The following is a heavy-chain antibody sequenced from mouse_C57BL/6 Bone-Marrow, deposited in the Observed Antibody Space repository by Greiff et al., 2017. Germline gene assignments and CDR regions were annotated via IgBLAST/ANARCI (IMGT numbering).Heavy chain of an antibody. J-gene: IGHJ4*01. D-gene: IGHD2-5*01. CDR3: ARRLYYSNSYYAMDY. V-gene: IGHV14-3*01. CDR2: IDPANGNT. Sequence: VHVKQSVAELVRPGASVKLSCTASGFNIKNTYMHWVKQRPEQGLEWIGRIDPANGNTKYAPKFPGKATITADTSSNTAYLQLSSLTSEDTAIYYCARRLYYSNSYYAMDYWGQGTSVTVSS. CDR1: GFNIKNTY.